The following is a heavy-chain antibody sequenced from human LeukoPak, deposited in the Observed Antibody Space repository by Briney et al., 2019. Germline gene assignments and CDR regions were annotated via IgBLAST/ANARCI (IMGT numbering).Heavy chain of an antibody. CDR1: GGSFSGYY. J-gene: IGHJ5*02. D-gene: IGHD3-10*01. V-gene: IGHV4-34*01. Sequence: PSETLSLTCAVYGGSFSGYYWSWIRQPPGKGLEWIGEINHSGSTNYNPSLKSRVTISVDTSKNQFSLKLSSVIAADTAVYYCARGFTMVRRFDPWGQGTLVTVSS. CDR3: ARGFTMVRRFDP. CDR2: INHSGST.